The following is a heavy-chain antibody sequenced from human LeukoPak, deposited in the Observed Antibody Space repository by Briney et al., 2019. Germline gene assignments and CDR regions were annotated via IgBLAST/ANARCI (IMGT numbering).Heavy chain of an antibody. CDR3: ARSLYYYDSSGYFDY. J-gene: IGHJ4*02. Sequence: ASVKVSCRASGGTFSSYAISWVRQAPGQGLEWMGGIIPIFGTANYAQKFQGRVTITADESTSTAYMELSSLRSEDTAVYYCARSLYYYDSSGYFDYWGQGTLVTVSS. V-gene: IGHV1-69*13. D-gene: IGHD3-22*01. CDR1: GGTFSSYA. CDR2: IIPIFGTA.